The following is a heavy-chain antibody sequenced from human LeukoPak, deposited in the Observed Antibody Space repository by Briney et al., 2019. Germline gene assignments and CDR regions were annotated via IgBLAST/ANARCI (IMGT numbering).Heavy chain of an antibody. D-gene: IGHD3-3*01. CDR3: ARESRPYYDFWSGYWYLDY. CDR1: GYTFTSYG. CDR2: ISAYNGNT. Sequence: ASVKVSCKASGYTFTSYGISWVRQAPGQGLEWMGWISAYNGNTNYAQELQGRVTMTTDTSTSTAYMELRSLRSDDTAVYYCARESRPYYDFWSGYWYLDYWGQGTLVTVSS. V-gene: IGHV1-18*01. J-gene: IGHJ4*02.